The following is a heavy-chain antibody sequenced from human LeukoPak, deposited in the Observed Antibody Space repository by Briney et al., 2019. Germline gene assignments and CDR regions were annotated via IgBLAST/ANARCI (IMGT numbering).Heavy chain of an antibody. J-gene: IGHJ4*02. D-gene: IGHD2-2*01. CDR1: GFNFSSYA. CDR2: ISGSGGST. V-gene: IGHV3-23*01. Sequence: PGGSLRLSCAASGFNFSSYAMSWVRQAPGKGLEWVSAISGSGGSTYYADSVKGRFTISRDNSKNTLYLQMNSLRAEDTAVYYCAKSSIVVVPAANQGDYWGQGTLVTVSS. CDR3: AKSSIVVVPAANQGDY.